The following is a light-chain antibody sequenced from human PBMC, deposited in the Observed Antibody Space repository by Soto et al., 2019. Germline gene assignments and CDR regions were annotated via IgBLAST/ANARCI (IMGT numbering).Light chain of an antibody. V-gene: IGKV3-15*01. CDR2: GAS. CDR1: QSVSSN. J-gene: IGKJ1*01. Sequence: DIVMTQSPATLSVAPGERATLSCRASQSVSSNLAWYQQKPGQAPRLLIYGASTRATGIPARFSGSGSGTDFTLTISSLEPEDFAVYYCQQRGDWPRTFGQGTKV. CDR3: QQRGDWPRT.